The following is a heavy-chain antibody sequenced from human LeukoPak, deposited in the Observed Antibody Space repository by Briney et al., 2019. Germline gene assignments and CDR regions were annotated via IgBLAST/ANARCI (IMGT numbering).Heavy chain of an antibody. CDR1: GFTFSSYA. D-gene: IGHD6-19*01. V-gene: IGHV3-23*01. J-gene: IGHJ4*02. CDR3: ARRMNSSGWRAFDY. Sequence: PGGSLRLSCAASGFTFSSYAMSWVRQAPGKGLEWVSDISGNGGSTYYADSVKGRFTISRDNSKNTLYLQMNSLRAEDTAVYYCARRMNSSGWRAFDYWGQGTLVTVSS. CDR2: ISGNGGST.